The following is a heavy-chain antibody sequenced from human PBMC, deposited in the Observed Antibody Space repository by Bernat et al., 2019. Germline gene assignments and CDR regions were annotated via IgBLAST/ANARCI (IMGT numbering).Heavy chain of an antibody. V-gene: IGHV3-7*03. CDR2: IKEDGSEI. J-gene: IGHJ6*02. Sequence: EVQLLESGGGLVQPGGSLRLSCAASGFTFSAYWMSWVRQAPGMGLEWVANIKEDGSEIYYVDSVKGRFTISRDNAENSLHLQMNRLRAEDTAIYYCAREGMMYGIGYGLDVWGQGTTVTVSS. CDR1: GFTFSAYW. D-gene: IGHD2-8*01. CDR3: AREGMMYGIGYGLDV.